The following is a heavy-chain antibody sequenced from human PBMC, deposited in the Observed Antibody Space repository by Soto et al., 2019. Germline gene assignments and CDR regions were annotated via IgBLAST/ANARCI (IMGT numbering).Heavy chain of an antibody. CDR2: MYYSGNT. J-gene: IGHJ4*02. Sequence: QLQLQESGPGLVQPSETLSLTCTVSGGSSSSRSYYWGWIRQPPGKGLKWIGSMYYSGNTYYNPSLKSRVTMSVDTSKNQFSLRLSSVTAADTAVYYCASQICTSAGCSAVEYFDFWGQGTLVTVSS. D-gene: IGHD2-2*01. CDR1: GGSSSSRSYY. V-gene: IGHV4-39*01. CDR3: ASQICTSAGCSAVEYFDF.